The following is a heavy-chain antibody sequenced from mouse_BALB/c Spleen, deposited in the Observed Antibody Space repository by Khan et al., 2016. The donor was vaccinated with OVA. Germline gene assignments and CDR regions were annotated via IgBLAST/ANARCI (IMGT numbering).Heavy chain of an antibody. CDR3: ERWGITTGFAY. CDR2: INPYNDGT. D-gene: IGHD2-4*01. CDR1: GYTYTSYV. Sequence: VQLQQSGPELVKPGASVKMSCKASGYTYTSYVMHWVKQKPGQGLEWIGYINPYNDGTKYDEKFKGKATLISDKSSSTAYMELSSLTSEDSAVYYCERWGITTGFAYWDQETLVTVSA. J-gene: IGHJ3*01. V-gene: IGHV1S136*01.